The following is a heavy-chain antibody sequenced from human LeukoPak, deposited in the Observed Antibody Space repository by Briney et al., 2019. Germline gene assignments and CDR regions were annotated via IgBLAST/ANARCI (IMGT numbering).Heavy chain of an antibody. D-gene: IGHD3-22*01. V-gene: IGHV1-69*05. J-gene: IGHJ4*02. CDR3: ARDTYDSSGYSANFDY. CDR2: IIPIFGTA. CDR1: GGTFSSYA. Sequence: SVKVSCKASGGTFSSYAISWVRQAPGQGLEWMGRIIPIFGTANYAQKFQGRVTVTTDESTSTAYMELSSLRSEDTAVYYCARDTYDSSGYSANFDYWGQGTLVTVSS.